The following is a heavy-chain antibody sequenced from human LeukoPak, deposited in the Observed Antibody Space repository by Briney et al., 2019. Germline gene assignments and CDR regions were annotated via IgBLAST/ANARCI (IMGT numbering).Heavy chain of an antibody. Sequence: GGSLRLSCAASGFTFSSYAMNWVRQAPGKGLEWVSAISGSGGSTYYADSVKGRFTISRDNSKNTLYLQMNSLRAEDTAVYYCAKGRKRITMIVVVITHFDYWGQGTLVTVSS. V-gene: IGHV3-23*01. CDR1: GFTFSSYA. J-gene: IGHJ4*02. D-gene: IGHD3-22*01. CDR3: AKGRKRITMIVVVITHFDY. CDR2: ISGSGGST.